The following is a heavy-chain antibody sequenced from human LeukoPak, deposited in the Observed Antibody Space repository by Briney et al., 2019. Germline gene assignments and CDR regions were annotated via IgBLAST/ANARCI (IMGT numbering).Heavy chain of an antibody. CDR2: ISSSSSYI. V-gene: IGHV3-21*01. J-gene: IGHJ4*02. CDR3: ASLPYCSGGSCYDFDY. Sequence: PGGSLRLFYAASGFTFSSYSMNWVRQAPGKGLEWVSSISSSSSYIYYADSVKGRFTISRDNAKNSLYLQMNSLRAEDTAVYYCASLPYCSGGSCYDFDYWGQGTLVTVSS. D-gene: IGHD2-15*01. CDR1: GFTFSSYS.